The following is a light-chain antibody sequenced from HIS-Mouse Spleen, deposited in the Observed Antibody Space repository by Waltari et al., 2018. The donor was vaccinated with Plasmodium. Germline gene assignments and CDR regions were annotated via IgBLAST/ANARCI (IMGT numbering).Light chain of an antibody. J-gene: IGKJ3*01. CDR2: GAS. Sequence: EIVMTQSPATLSVSPGERATLSCRASQSVSSNLAWYQQKPGQAPRLLIYGASTRANGIPARFIGSGSGTEFTLTISSLQSEDFAVYYCQQYNNWSFTFGPGTKVDIK. CDR1: QSVSSN. CDR3: QQYNNWSFT. V-gene: IGKV3-15*01.